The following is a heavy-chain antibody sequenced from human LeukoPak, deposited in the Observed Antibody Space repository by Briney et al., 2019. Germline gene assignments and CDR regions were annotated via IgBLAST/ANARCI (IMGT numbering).Heavy chain of an antibody. V-gene: IGHV5-51*01. J-gene: IGHJ4*02. Sequence: GESLKISCKGSGYSFTSYWIGWVRQMPGKGLGWMGGIYPGDSDTRYSASFQAQVTISADKSISTASLQWSSLKASDTAMYSCARGTTVTTSFDYWGQGNLVTVSS. CDR3: ARGTTVTTSFDY. CDR1: GYSFTSYW. D-gene: IGHD4-17*01. CDR2: IYPGDSDT.